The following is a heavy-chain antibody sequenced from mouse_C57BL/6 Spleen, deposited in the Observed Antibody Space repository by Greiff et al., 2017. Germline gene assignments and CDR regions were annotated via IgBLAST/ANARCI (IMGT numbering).Heavy chain of an antibody. CDR1: GYSITSGYY. V-gene: IGHV3-6*01. CDR3: ARGDREGFAY. J-gene: IGHJ3*01. Sequence: ESGPGLVKPSQSLSLTCSVTGYSITSGYYWNWIRQFPGNKLEWMGYISYDGSNNYNPSLKNRISITRDTSKNTFFLKLNSVTTEDTATYYCARGDREGFAYWGQGTLVTVSA. CDR2: ISYDGSN.